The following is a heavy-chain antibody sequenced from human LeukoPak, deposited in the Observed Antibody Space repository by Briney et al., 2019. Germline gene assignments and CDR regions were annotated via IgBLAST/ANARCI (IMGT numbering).Heavy chain of an antibody. CDR3: ARAGAASGLDY. Sequence: GGSLRLSCAASGFPFSSFDIHWVRQPTGKGLEWVSVIGPAGDTYYVGSVKGRFTVSRDSARNSLYLQMNGLRAGDTAIYYCARAGAASGLDYWGRGTLVTVSS. CDR2: IGPAGDT. D-gene: IGHD3-3*01. J-gene: IGHJ4*02. V-gene: IGHV3-13*01. CDR1: GFPFSSFD.